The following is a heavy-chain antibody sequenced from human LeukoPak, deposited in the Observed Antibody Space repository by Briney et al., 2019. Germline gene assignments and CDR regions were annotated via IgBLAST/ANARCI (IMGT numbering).Heavy chain of an antibody. CDR1: GFTFSEYY. D-gene: IGHD3-22*01. V-gene: IGHV3-11*06. Sequence: GGSLRLPCAASGFTFSEYYMSCIRQAPGKGLEWVSYIRSSSSYTNYADSVKGRFTISRDNAKNSLYLQMNSLRAEDTAVYYCARGYYDNSGYYFPFDFWGQGTLVTVSS. CDR3: ARGYYDNSGYYFPFDF. J-gene: IGHJ4*02. CDR2: IRSSSSYT.